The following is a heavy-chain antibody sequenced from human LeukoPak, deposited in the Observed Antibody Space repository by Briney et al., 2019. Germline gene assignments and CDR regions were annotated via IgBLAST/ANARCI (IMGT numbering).Heavy chain of an antibody. CDR1: GYTLTELS. D-gene: IGHD3-3*01. V-gene: IGHV1-24*01. J-gene: IGHJ6*03. Sequence: ASVKVSCKVSGYTLTELSMHWVRQAPGKGLEWMGGFDPEDGETIYAQKFQGRVTMTEDTSTDTAYMELSSLRSEDTAVYYCARVPPSRFLEWPYYYYYYMDVWGKGTTVTVSS. CDR2: FDPEDGET. CDR3: ARVPPSRFLEWPYYYYYYMDV.